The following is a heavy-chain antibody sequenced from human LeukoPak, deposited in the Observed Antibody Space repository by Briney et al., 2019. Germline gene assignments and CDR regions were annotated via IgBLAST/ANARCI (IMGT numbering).Heavy chain of an antibody. D-gene: IGHD1-1*01. CDR2: IRGNGATT. J-gene: IGHJ6*02. V-gene: IGHV3-23*01. CDR3: AFERYYYYYGMDV. Sequence: GGSLRLSCAASGITFNSHAMTWVRQAPGKGLEWVAAIRGNGATTDYADSVKGRFTISRHNSKNTLYLQMNSLRAEDTAVYYCAFERYYYYYGMDVWGQGTTVTVSS. CDR1: GITFNSHA.